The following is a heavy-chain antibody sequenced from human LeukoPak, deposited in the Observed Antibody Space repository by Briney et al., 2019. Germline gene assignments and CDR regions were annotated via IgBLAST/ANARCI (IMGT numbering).Heavy chain of an antibody. D-gene: IGHD1-14*01. V-gene: IGHV3-7*01. CDR2: IKQDGSEK. CDR1: GFTLSSYW. CDR3: ATVRSNYYYYYMDV. Sequence: PGGSLRLSCAASGFTLSSYWMTWVRRAPGKGLEWVANIKQDGSEKYYVDSVKGRFTISRDNAKNSLYLQMNSLRAEDTAVYYCATVRSNYYYYYMDVWGKGTTVTVSS. J-gene: IGHJ6*03.